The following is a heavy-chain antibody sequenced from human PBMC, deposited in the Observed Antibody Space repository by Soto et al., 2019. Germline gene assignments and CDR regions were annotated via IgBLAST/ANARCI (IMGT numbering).Heavy chain of an antibody. Sequence: EVELVESGGGLVQPGESLRLSCSVSGFTLSSYWMNWVRQVPGKGLEWVANIKADGSEENYVDSVKGRFTISRDNAKKSVNLQLNSLRVDDTAVYYGARPPGHYDDTRGTRTLFAYGGQGTLVTVSS. D-gene: IGHD3-22*01. CDR1: GFTLSSYW. CDR3: ARPPGHYDDTRGTRTLFAY. J-gene: IGHJ4*02. CDR2: IKADGSEE. V-gene: IGHV3-7*01.